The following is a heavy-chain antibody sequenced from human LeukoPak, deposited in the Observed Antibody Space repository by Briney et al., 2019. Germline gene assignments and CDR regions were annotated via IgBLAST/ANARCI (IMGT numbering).Heavy chain of an antibody. CDR1: GYTFTGYY. D-gene: IGHD1-14*01. CDR2: INPNSGGT. Sequence: APVKVSCKASGYTFTGYYMHWVRQAPGQGLEWMGWINPNSGGTNYAQKFQGRVTMTRDTSISTAYMELSRLRSADTAVYYCARVAGALMTIYRWGQGTLVTVSS. CDR3: ARVAGALMTIYR. V-gene: IGHV1-2*02. J-gene: IGHJ4*02.